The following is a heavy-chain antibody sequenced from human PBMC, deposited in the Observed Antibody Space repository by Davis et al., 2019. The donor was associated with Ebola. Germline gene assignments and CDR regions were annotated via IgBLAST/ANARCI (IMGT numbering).Heavy chain of an antibody. J-gene: IGHJ5*02. CDR3: AREAPRFGRTGTGSWEGT. CDR1: GFTFSDYY. V-gene: IGHV3-11*01. CDR2: ISSSGSTI. Sequence: PGGSLRLSCAASGFTFSDYYMSWIRQAPGKGLEWVSYISSSGSTIYYADSVKGRFTISRDNAKNSLYLQMNSLRAEGTAVYYCAREAPRFGRTGTGSWEGTWGQGTLVTVSS. D-gene: IGHD1-7*01.